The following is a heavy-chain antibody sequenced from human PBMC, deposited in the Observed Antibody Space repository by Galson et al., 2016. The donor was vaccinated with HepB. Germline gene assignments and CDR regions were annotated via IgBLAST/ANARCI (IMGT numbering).Heavy chain of an antibody. CDR3: AKDISSVLYYSVMDV. D-gene: IGHD3-10*01. J-gene: IGHJ6*02. CDR1: GFNFYDYA. CDR2: INWNSGRI. V-gene: IGHV3-9*01. Sequence: SLRLSCAVSGFNFYDYAMHWVRQVPGQGLEWVSGINWNSGRIDYADSVKGRFTITRDNSRNSLHLQMNSLRAEDTALYYCAKDISSVLYYSVMDVWGQGTTVTVSS.